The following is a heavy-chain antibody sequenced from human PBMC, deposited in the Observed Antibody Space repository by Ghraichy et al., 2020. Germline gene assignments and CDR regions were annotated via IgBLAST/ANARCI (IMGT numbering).Heavy chain of an antibody. CDR1: GFTFDDYT. J-gene: IGHJ4*02. D-gene: IGHD6-19*01. CDR2: ISWDGGST. Sequence: GGSLRLSCAASGFTFDDYTMHWVRQAPGKGLEWVSLISWDGGSTYYADSVKGRFTISRDNSKNSLYLQMNSLRTEDTALYYCAKDIGGGIAVAGTLDYWGQGTLVTVSS. CDR3: AKDIGGGIAVAGTLDY. V-gene: IGHV3-43*01.